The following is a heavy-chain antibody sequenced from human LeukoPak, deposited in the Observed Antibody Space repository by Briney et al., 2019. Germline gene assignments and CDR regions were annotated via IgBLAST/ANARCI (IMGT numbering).Heavy chain of an antibody. CDR2: INHSGST. Sequence: PSETLSLTCAVYGGSFSGYYWSWIRQPPGKGLEWIGEINHSGSTNYNPSLKSRVTISVDTSRNQISLKWSSVTAADTAVYYCAGGHGSRGSEGILDYWGQGTLVTVSS. V-gene: IGHV4-34*01. D-gene: IGHD5-12*01. CDR3: AGGHGSRGSEGILDY. J-gene: IGHJ4*02. CDR1: GGSFSGYY.